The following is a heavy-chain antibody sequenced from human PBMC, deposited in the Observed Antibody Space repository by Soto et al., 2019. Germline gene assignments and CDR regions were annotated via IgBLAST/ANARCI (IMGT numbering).Heavy chain of an antibody. Sequence: SETLSLTCAVSCYSISSGYYWGWIRQPPGKGLEWIGSIYHSGSTYYNPSLKSRVTISVDTSKNQFSLKLSSVTAADTAVYYCARDYYDSSGYYDIFDYWGQGTLVTVSS. CDR1: CYSISSGYY. CDR3: ARDYYDSSGYYDIFDY. CDR2: IYHSGST. D-gene: IGHD3-22*01. J-gene: IGHJ4*02. V-gene: IGHV4-38-2*02.